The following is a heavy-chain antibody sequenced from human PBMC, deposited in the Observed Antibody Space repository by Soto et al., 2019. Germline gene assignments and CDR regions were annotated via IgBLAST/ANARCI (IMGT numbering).Heavy chain of an antibody. CDR2: TIPTFGAG. CDR1: GGTFSSNP. D-gene: IGHD5-12*01. J-gene: IGHJ4*02. Sequence: ASVKVSCKASGGTFSSNPISWMRQAPGQGLEWMGGTIPTFGAGSYAQRFQGRLTITADKSTNTAYMELSSLRPEDTAVYYCARRKTSGYNSYFDSWGQGTLVAGS. CDR3: ARRKTSGYNSYFDS. V-gene: IGHV1-69*06.